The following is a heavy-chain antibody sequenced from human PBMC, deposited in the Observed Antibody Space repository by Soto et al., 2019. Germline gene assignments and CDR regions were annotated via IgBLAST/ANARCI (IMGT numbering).Heavy chain of an antibody. V-gene: IGHV4-61*01. J-gene: IGHJ4*02. CDR2: IYYTGST. D-gene: IGHD1-26*01. CDR1: GSSVSSASYH. Sequence: QVQLQESGPGLVKPSETLSLPCTVSGSSVSSASYHWVWIRQPPGKGLQWIGNIYYTGSTNYNPSLKSRVTISVDTSKNQFSLKLNSVTAADTAVYYCARRVGATPPINWGQGTLVTFSS. CDR3: ARRVGATPPIN.